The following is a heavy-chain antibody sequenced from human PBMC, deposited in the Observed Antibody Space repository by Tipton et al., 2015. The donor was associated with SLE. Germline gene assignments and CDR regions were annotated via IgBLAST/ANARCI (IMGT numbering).Heavy chain of an antibody. D-gene: IGHD5-12*01. CDR1: GGSFSGYY. CDR2: INHSGST. CDR3: ARLASGYHWD. V-gene: IGHV4-34*01. Sequence: TLSLTCAVYGGSFSGYYWSWIRQPPGKGLEWIGEINHSGSTNYNPSLKTRVTISVDTSKNQFSLKLRSVTAADTAVYYCARLASGYHWDWGQETLVTVPS. J-gene: IGHJ4*02.